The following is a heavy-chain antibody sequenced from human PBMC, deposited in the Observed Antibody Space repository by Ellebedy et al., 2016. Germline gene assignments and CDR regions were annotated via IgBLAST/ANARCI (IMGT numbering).Heavy chain of an antibody. J-gene: IGHJ5*02. D-gene: IGHD6-13*01. Sequence: SETLSLTCAVYGGSFSGYYWSWIRQPPGKGLEWIGEINRGGSTNYNPSLKSRVTISVDTSKNQFSLKLSSVTAADTAVYYCARGGSSSWYFGYRGWFDPWGQGTLVTVSS. CDR2: INRGGST. CDR3: ARGGSSSWYFGYRGWFDP. V-gene: IGHV4-34*01. CDR1: GGSFSGYY.